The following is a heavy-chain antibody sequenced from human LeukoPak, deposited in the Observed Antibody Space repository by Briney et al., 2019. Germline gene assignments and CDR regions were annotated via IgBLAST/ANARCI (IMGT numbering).Heavy chain of an antibody. J-gene: IGHJ6*02. Sequence: GGSLRLSCAASGFTFSNYWMSWARQAPGKGLEWVASIKQDGSEKYYVASVKGRFTISRDDAKNSLYLHMNTLRAEDTAVYYCARDFYGPYYYYGLDVWGQGTTVTVSS. V-gene: IGHV3-7*05. CDR1: GFTFSNYW. CDR2: IKQDGSEK. CDR3: ARDFYGPYYYYGLDV. D-gene: IGHD2/OR15-2a*01.